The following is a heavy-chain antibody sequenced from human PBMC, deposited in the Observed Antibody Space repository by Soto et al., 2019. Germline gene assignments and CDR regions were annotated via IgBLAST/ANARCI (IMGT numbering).Heavy chain of an antibody. V-gene: IGHV1-2*02. D-gene: IGHD6-6*01. CDR3: AREGIAARIPTE. CDR2: INPNGGGT. Sequence: GXSVKVSCNTSGYPFTGYYLRWVRQAPGQGLEWLGWINPNGGGTNYAQDFQGRITMTRDASINTAYLELTRLRSEDTAVYYCAREGIAARIPTEWGQGTLVTVSS. J-gene: IGHJ4*02. CDR1: GYPFTGYY.